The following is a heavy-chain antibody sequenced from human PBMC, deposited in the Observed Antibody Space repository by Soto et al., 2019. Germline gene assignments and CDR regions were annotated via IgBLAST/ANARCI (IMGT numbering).Heavy chain of an antibody. J-gene: IGHJ6*02. CDR2: ISSSGSTK. CDR3: AREGQLGDYYYYGMDV. D-gene: IGHD6-6*01. CDR1: GFTFSSYA. V-gene: IGHV3-48*04. Sequence: GGSLRLSCAASGFTFSSYAMTWVRQAPGKGLEWVSSISSSGSTKYYADSVKGRFTISRDNAKNSLYLQMNSLRAEDTAVYDCAREGQLGDYYYYGMDVWGQGTTVTVSS.